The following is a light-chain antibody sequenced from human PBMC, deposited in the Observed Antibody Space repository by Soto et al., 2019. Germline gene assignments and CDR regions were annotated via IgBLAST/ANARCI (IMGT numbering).Light chain of an antibody. V-gene: IGLV2-14*01. Sequence: QSALTQPASVSGSPGQSITISCTGTSSDVGGYNYVSWYQQHPGKAPKLMSYEVSNRPSGVSNRFSGSKSGNTASLTISGNHAEDEADYYCSSYTSGSTWVFGGGTKVTVL. CDR3: SSYTSGSTWV. CDR2: EVS. J-gene: IGLJ3*02. CDR1: SSDVGGYNY.